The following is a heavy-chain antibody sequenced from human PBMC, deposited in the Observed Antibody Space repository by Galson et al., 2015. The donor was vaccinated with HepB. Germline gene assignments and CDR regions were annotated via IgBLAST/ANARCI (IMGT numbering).Heavy chain of an antibody. J-gene: IGHJ6*02. D-gene: IGHD6-6*01. CDR3: AKCSSSSNYYYGMDV. Sequence: SLRLSCAASGFTFSNYGVHWVRQAPGKGLEWVAFISYDGTNKYYADSVKGRFTISRDKSENTLYLQMNSLRPEDAAVYHCAKCSSSSNYYYGMDVWGQGTTVTVSS. CDR1: GFTFSNYG. V-gene: IGHV3-30*18. CDR2: ISYDGTNK.